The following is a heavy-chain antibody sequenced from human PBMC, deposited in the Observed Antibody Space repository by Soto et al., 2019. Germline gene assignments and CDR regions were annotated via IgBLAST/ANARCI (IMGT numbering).Heavy chain of an antibody. J-gene: IGHJ5*02. D-gene: IGHD3-22*01. Sequence: GGSLRLSCAASGFTFSSYAMSWVRQAPGKGLEWVSAISGSGGSTYYADSVKGRFTISRDNSKNTLYLQMNSLRAEDTAVYYCAKDPHDGIYYDSSGYPSNWFDPWGQGTLVTVS. CDR2: ISGSGGST. V-gene: IGHV3-23*01. CDR3: AKDPHDGIYYDSSGYPSNWFDP. CDR1: GFTFSSYA.